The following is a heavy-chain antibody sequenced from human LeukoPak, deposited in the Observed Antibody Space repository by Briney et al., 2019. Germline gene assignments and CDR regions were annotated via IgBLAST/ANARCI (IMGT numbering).Heavy chain of an antibody. J-gene: IGHJ6*03. CDR3: ARADSGSYSTYYYYMDV. V-gene: IGHV4-39*07. CDR1: GGSISSSSYY. D-gene: IGHD1-26*01. Sequence: PSETLSLTCTVSGGSISSSSYYWGRIRQPPGKGLEWIGSIYYSGSTYYNPSLKSRVTISVDTSKNQFSLKLSSVTAADTAVYYCARADSGSYSTYYYYMDVWGKGTTVTVSS. CDR2: IYYSGST.